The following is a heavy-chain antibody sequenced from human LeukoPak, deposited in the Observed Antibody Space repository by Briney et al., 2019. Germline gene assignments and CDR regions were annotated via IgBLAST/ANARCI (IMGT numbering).Heavy chain of an antibody. CDR3: ARAYSSSPGGPYYYYMDV. Sequence: SVKVSCKASGGTFSSYAISWVRQAPGQGLEWMGGIIPILGTANYAQKFQGRVTITTDESTSTAYMELSSLRSEDTAVYYCARAYSSSPGGPYYYYMDVWGKGTTVTVSS. J-gene: IGHJ6*03. D-gene: IGHD6-6*01. V-gene: IGHV1-69*05. CDR2: IIPILGTA. CDR1: GGTFSSYA.